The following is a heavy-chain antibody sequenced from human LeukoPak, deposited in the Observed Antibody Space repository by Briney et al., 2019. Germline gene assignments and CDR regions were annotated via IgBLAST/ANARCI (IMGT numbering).Heavy chain of an antibody. D-gene: IGHD6-19*01. V-gene: IGHV4-59*08. J-gene: IGHJ3*02. Sequence: SETLSLTCAVSGGSITGHYWNWIRQTPGMRLEWIGYTSYSRTTIYNSYFKGRATMSIDTSTNHLYLNLTSVTATDTAVYYCAKLGHSDGWYLGAFDIWGQGTTVIVSS. CDR1: GGSITGHY. CDR3: AKLGHSDGWYLGAFDI. CDR2: TSYSRTT.